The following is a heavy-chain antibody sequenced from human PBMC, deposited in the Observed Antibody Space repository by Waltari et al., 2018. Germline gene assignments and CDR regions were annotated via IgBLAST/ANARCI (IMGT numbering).Heavy chain of an antibody. Sequence: QVQLQESGPGLVKPSQTLSLTCTVSGGSISSGGYYWSWIRQHPGKGLEWIGYIYYSGSTYENPSLKSLVTISVDTSKNQFSLKLSSVTAADTAVYYCARGRPDIVATILYFDYWGQGTLVTVSS. CDR2: IYYSGST. J-gene: IGHJ4*02. CDR1: GGSISSGGYY. CDR3: ARGRPDIVATILYFDY. D-gene: IGHD5-12*01. V-gene: IGHV4-31*01.